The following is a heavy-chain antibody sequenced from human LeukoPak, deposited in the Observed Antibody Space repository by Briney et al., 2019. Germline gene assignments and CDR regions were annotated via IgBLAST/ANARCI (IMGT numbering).Heavy chain of an antibody. D-gene: IGHD4-11*01. J-gene: IGHJ4*02. CDR2: IYYSGST. CDR3: ARLTKAGSVKGYYFDY. Sequence: SETLSLTCTVSGGSISSSSYYWGWIRQPPGKGLEWIGSIYYSGSTYYNPSLKSRVTILADTSKNQFSLKLSSVIAADTAVYFCARLTKAGSVKGYYFDYWGQGTLVTVSS. V-gene: IGHV4-39*01. CDR1: GGSISSSSYY.